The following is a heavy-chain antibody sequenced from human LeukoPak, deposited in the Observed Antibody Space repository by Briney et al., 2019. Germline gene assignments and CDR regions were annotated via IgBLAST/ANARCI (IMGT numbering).Heavy chain of an antibody. D-gene: IGHD2-2*01. CDR1: GGSFSGYN. CDR3: AGGGLSNIVVVPAARNGMDV. V-gene: IGHV4-34*01. Sequence: SETLSLTCAVYGGSFSGYNWSWIRQPPGKGLEWIGEINHSGSTNYNPSLKSRVTISVDTSKNQFSLKLSSVTAADTAVYYCAGGGLSNIVVVPAARNGMDVWGQGTTVTVSS. J-gene: IGHJ6*02. CDR2: INHSGST.